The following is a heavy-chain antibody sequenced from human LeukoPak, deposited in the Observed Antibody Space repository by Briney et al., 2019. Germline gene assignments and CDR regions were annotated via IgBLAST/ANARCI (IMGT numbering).Heavy chain of an antibody. D-gene: IGHD3-10*01. J-gene: IGHJ4*02. CDR3: ARDRGGIRPFLPDY. CDR2: IYSGGST. V-gene: IGHV3-53*01. Sequence: GGSLRLSCAASGFTVSSNYMSWVRQAPGKGLEWVSVIYSGGSTYYADSVKGRFTISRDNSKNTLYLQMNSLRAEDTAVYYCARDRGGIRPFLPDYWGQGTLVTVSS. CDR1: GFTVSSNY.